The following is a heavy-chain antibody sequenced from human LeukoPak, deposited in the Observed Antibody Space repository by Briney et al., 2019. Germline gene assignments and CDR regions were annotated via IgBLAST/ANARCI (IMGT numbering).Heavy chain of an antibody. CDR1: GFTFSSYG. CDR2: TRYDGSNK. CDR3: AKDFLRTYSGGPDY. Sequence: GGSLRLSCAASGFTFSSYGMHWVRQAPGKELEWVAFTRYDGSNKYYADSVKGRFTISRDNSKKTLYLQMNSLRPEDTAVYYCAKDFLRTYSGGPDYWGQGTLVTVSS. J-gene: IGHJ4*02. V-gene: IGHV3-30*02. D-gene: IGHD2-21*01.